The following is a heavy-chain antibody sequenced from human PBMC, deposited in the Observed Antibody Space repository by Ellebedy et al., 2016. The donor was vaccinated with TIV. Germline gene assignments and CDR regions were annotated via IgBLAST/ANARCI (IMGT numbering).Heavy chain of an antibody. V-gene: IGHV3-7*03. J-gene: IGHJ6*02. CDR2: IKQDGSEK. Sequence: GGSLRLSCAASGFAFSSYWMHWIRQAPGKGLEWVANIKQDGSEKYYVDSVKGRFTISRDNAKNSVYLQMSSLRAEDTAVYYCGMSMDVWGQGTTATVSS. CDR3: GMSMDV. CDR1: GFAFSSYW.